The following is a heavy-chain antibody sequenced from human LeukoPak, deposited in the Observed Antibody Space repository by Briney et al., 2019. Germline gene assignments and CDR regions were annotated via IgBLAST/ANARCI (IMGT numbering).Heavy chain of an antibody. D-gene: IGHD6-13*01. Sequence: SETLSLTCTVSGGSISSSSYYWGWIRQPTGKGLEWIGSIYYSGSTYYNPSLKSRVTISVDTSKNQFSLKLSSVTATDTAVYYCARRETAAGNFDYWGQGTLVTVSS. CDR3: ARRETAAGNFDY. CDR1: GGSISSSSYY. J-gene: IGHJ4*02. CDR2: IYYSGST. V-gene: IGHV4-39*01.